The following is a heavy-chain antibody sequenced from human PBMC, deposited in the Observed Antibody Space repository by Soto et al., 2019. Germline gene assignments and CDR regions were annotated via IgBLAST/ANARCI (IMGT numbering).Heavy chain of an antibody. CDR3: ARDPKTSGGQHRAFNYFDS. V-gene: IGHV3-30-3*01. J-gene: IGHJ4*02. CDR1: GFSFSISP. CDR2: ISYDGTNK. D-gene: IGHD2-15*01. Sequence: GGSLRLSCAASGFSFSISPMHWVRQAPGKGPEWVALISYDGTNKFYADSVKGRFTISRDNSKSTLYLQVDSLRPEDAAVYYCARDPKTSGGQHRAFNYFDSWGQGTLVTVSS.